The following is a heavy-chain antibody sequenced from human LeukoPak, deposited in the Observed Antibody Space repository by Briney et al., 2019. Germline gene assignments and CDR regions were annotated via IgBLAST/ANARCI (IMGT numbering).Heavy chain of an antibody. Sequence: ASVKVSCKASGGTFSSYAISWVRQAPGQGLEWMGGIIPIFGTANYAQKFQGRVTITADESTSTAYMELSSLRSEDTAAYYCARASFTYGDYGDNWFDPWGQGTLVTVSS. D-gene: IGHD4-17*01. J-gene: IGHJ5*02. CDR2: IIPIFGTA. CDR1: GGTFSSYA. CDR3: ARASFTYGDYGDNWFDP. V-gene: IGHV1-69*13.